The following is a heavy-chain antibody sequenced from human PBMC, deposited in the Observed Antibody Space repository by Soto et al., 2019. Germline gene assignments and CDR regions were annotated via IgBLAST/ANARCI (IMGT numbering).Heavy chain of an antibody. CDR3: ARAVKLLDSFLFDY. J-gene: IGHJ4*02. D-gene: IGHD1-26*01. CDR1: GFTFSSYS. Sequence: EVQLVESGGGLVQPGGSLRLSCAASGFTFSSYSMNWVRQAPGKGLEWVSYISSSSSTIYYADSVKGRFTISRDNAKNSLYLQMNSLRDEDTAVYYCARAVKLLDSFLFDYWGQGTLVTVSS. V-gene: IGHV3-48*02. CDR2: ISSSSSTI.